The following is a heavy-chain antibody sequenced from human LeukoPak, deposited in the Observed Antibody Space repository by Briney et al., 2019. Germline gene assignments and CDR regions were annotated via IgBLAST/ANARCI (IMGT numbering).Heavy chain of an antibody. CDR2: FYSGGSR. V-gene: IGHV3-53*05. D-gene: IGHD3-10*01. CDR3: VRGDIYGSGIYHYYFDF. J-gene: IGHJ4*02. Sequence: GGSLRLSCAASGFTVSSNYMSWVRQAPGKGLEWVSVFYSGGSRYYADSVKGRLTISRDNPKNTLYLQMNSLTADDTAVYFCVRGDIYGSGIYHYYFDFWGQGTLVTVSS. CDR1: GFTVSSNY.